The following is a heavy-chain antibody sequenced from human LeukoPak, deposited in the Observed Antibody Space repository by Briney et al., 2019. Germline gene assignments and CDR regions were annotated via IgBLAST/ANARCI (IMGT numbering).Heavy chain of an antibody. CDR2: ISTSGTTI. J-gene: IGHJ4*01. D-gene: IGHD5/OR15-5a*01. CDR1: FTGYS. V-gene: IGHV3-48*01. CDR3: ATGGVYGNCVPFDN. Sequence: GGSLRLSCATFTGYSMNWVRQAPGKGLEWLSCISTSGTTIHYADSVKGRFTISRDNTRNSLFLQMNSLTAEDTAVYYCATGGVYGNCVPFDNWGHGTLVTVS.